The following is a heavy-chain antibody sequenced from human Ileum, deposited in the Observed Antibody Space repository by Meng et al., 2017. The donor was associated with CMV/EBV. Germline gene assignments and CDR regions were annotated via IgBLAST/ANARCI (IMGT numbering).Heavy chain of an antibody. CDR1: GDSIDSGDYS. J-gene: IGHJ5*02. CDR3: ARFRIAALGNLFDP. CDR2: IFFSGNT. D-gene: IGHD6-13*01. V-gene: IGHV4-30-4*08. Sequence: QVQLQESVPGLVNPSQTLSLTCSVSGDSIDSGDYSWNWVRQPPGKGLEWIGYIFFSGNTYYNPSLNNRVIISIDTPRNQFSLKVDSVTAADTAVYYCARFRIAALGNLFDPWGHGTLVTVSS.